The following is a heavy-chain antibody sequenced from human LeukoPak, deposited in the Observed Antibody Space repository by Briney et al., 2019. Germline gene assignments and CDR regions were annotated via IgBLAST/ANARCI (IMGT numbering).Heavy chain of an antibody. V-gene: IGHV1-2*02. D-gene: IGHD2-15*01. J-gene: IGHJ6*02. CDR1: GYTFTGYY. CDR3: ARGYCSGGSCCSMDV. Sequence: ASVKVSCKASGYTFTGYYMHWVRQAPGQGLEWMGWINPNSGGTNYAQKFQGRVTMTRDTSISTAYMELSRLRSDDTAVYYCARGYCSGGSCCSMDVWGQGTTVTVSS. CDR2: INPNSGGT.